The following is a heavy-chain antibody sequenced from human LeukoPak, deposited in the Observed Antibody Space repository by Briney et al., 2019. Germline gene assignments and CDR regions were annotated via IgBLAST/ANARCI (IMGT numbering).Heavy chain of an antibody. V-gene: IGHV3-21*01. Sequence: GGSLRLSCAASGFTFSSYSMNWVRQAPGKGLEWVSSISSSSSYIYYADSVKGRFTISRDNAKNSLYLQMNSLRAEDTAVYYCARDSGHSYGYPFDYWGQGTLVTVSS. CDR1: GFTFSSYS. CDR2: ISSSSSYI. CDR3: ARDSGHSYGYPFDY. J-gene: IGHJ4*02. D-gene: IGHD5-18*01.